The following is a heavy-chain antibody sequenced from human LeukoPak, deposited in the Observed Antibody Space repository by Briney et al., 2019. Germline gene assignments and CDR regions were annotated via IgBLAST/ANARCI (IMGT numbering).Heavy chain of an antibody. J-gene: IGHJ4*02. CDR2: FNPEDGDK. D-gene: IGHD2-15*01. V-gene: IGHV1-24*01. CDR1: GHTLTELS. Sequence: ASVKVSCKVSGHTLTELSIHWVRQAPGKGLEWMGGFNPEDGDKIYVQKFQGRVTMTEDTSTDTACMELSSLRSEDTAVYYCATDPVGYCSSDSCYSVDYWGQGTLVTVSS. CDR3: ATDPVGYCSSDSCYSVDY.